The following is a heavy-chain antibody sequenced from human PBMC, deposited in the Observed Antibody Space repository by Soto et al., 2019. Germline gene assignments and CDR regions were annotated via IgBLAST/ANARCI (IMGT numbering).Heavy chain of an antibody. V-gene: IGHV1-18*01. CDR1: GYTFSSYG. CDR3: ARNARELLLPQN. D-gene: IGHD1-26*01. J-gene: IGHJ4*02. Sequence: GKGSCKGSGYTFSSYGINWGRQAPGQGLEWMGWISAYNGNTNYAQKLQGRVTMTTDTSTSTAYMELRSLRSDDTAVYYCARNARELLLPQNWGQGTLVTVSS. CDR2: ISAYNGNT.